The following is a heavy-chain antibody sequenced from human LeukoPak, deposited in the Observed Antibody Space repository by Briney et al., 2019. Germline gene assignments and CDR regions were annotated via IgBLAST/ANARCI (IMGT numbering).Heavy chain of an antibody. V-gene: IGHV4-39*01. Sequence: SETLSLTCTVSGGSISSSSYYWGWIRQPPGTGLEGIGSIYYSGSTYYNPSLKSRVTISVDTSKNQFSLKLSSVTAADTAVYYCARGTTIFGVVNHYYFDYWGQGTLVTVSS. CDR1: GGSISSSSYY. D-gene: IGHD3-3*01. CDR3: ARGTTIFGVVNHYYFDY. CDR2: IYYSGST. J-gene: IGHJ4*02.